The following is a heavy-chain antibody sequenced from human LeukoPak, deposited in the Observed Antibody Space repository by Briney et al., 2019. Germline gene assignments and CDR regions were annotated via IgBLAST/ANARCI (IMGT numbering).Heavy chain of an antibody. J-gene: IGHJ4*02. Sequence: GGSLRLSCAASGFTFSDYYMSWIRQAPGKGLEWVSDISGSGDSKFYTDSVRGRFTISRDNAKNSLYLQMNSLRAEGTAVYYCARRTYSNYFFDYWGQGTLVTASS. CDR2: ISGSGDSK. D-gene: IGHD4-11*01. CDR1: GFTFSDYY. V-gene: IGHV3-11*01. CDR3: ARRTYSNYFFDY.